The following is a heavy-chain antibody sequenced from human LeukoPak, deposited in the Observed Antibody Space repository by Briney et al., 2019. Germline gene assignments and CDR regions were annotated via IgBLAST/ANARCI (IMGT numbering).Heavy chain of an antibody. V-gene: IGHV4-59*01. J-gene: IGHJ4*02. CDR3: ARTAMGAFDY. Sequence: SETLSLTCTVSGGSISSYYWSWIRQPPGKGLEWIGYIYYSGSTNYNPSLKSRVTISVDTSKNQFSLELSSVTAADTAVYYCARTAMGAFDYWGQGTLVTVSS. CDR2: IYYSGST. D-gene: IGHD5-18*01. CDR1: GGSISSYY.